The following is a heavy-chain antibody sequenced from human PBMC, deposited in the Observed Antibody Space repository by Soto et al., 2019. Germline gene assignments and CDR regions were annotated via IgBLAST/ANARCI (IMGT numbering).Heavy chain of an antibody. CDR1: GFTFSSYW. D-gene: IGHD1-26*01. CDR3: ARERGPYYTDY. Sequence: EVQLMESGGGLVQPGGSLRLSCAASGFTFSSYWMQWFRQAPGKGLVWVSRVNGDGSYTRYADSAKGRFTISRDKAKNTLYLQMNSLRNEDTAVYYCARERGPYYTDYWGQGTLVTVSS. CDR2: VNGDGSYT. J-gene: IGHJ4*02. V-gene: IGHV3-74*01.